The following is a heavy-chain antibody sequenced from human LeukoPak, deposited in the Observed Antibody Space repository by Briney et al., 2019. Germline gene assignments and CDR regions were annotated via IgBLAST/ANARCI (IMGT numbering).Heavy chain of an antibody. J-gene: IGHJ4*02. CDR3: AKTGNPYYYDSSQQ. D-gene: IGHD3-22*01. CDR1: GFTFSSYW. Sequence: GGSLRLSCAASGFTFSSYWMHWARQAPGKGLVWVSRINSDGSSTSYADSVKGRFTISRDNAKNTLYLQMNSLRAEDTAVYYCAKTGNPYYYDSSQQWGQGTLVTVSS. CDR2: INSDGSST. V-gene: IGHV3-74*01.